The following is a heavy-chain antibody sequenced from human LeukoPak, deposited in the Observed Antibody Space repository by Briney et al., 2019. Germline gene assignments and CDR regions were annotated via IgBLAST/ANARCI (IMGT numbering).Heavy chain of an antibody. CDR1: GDSISSRSYY. Sequence: SETLSLTCTVSGDSISSRSYYWGWIRQPPGKGLEWIGSIYYSGSTYYNPSLKSRVTISVNTSKNQFSLKLSSVTAADTAVYYCARAPSTKYYYDSSGPIDAFDIWGQGTMVTVSS. CDR2: IYYSGST. CDR3: ARAPSTKYYYDSSGPIDAFDI. J-gene: IGHJ3*02. V-gene: IGHV4-39*07. D-gene: IGHD3-22*01.